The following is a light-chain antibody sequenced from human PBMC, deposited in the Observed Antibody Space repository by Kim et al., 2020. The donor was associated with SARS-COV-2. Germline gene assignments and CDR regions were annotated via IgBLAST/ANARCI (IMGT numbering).Light chain of an antibody. V-gene: IGKV4-1*01. CDR3: QPYYSPPYT. J-gene: IGKJ2*01. Sequence: RATINCKSRQSVLYSSNNKNYLAWYQQKLGQPPNLLIYWASTGESGVPDRFSGSGSVTDFTLTISSLQAEDVAVYYCQPYYSPPYTFGLGTQL. CDR2: WAS. CDR1: QSVLYSSNNKNY.